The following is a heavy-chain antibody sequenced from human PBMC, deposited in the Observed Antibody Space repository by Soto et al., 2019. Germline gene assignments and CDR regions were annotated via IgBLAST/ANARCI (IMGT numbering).Heavy chain of an antibody. V-gene: IGHV4-31*03. J-gene: IGHJ3*02. CDR3: AMWGDSYGDDACDI. CDR2: IYYSGST. CDR1: GGSISSGGYY. Sequence: QVQLQESGPGLVKPSQTLSLTCTVSGGSISSGGYYWSWIRQHPGKGLGWIGYIYYSGSTYYNPSLRSRVTISLGTSTNQFALKLSSVTAAETAGYYCAMWGDSYGDDACDIWGQGTMVTVSS. D-gene: IGHD5-18*01.